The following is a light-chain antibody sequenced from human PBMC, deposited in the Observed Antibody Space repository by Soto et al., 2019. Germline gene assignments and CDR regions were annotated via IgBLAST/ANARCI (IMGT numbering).Light chain of an antibody. CDR2: AAS. CDR3: QEYNSGPRK. Sequence: DIQMTQSPSSLSASVGDRVTITFRASQGISNYLAWYQQKPGKVPKLLIYAASILQSGVPSRFSGSGSGTDFTLAISSLQPEDVATYYYQEYNSGPRKFGQGTKVEIK. J-gene: IGKJ1*01. CDR1: QGISNY. V-gene: IGKV1-27*01.